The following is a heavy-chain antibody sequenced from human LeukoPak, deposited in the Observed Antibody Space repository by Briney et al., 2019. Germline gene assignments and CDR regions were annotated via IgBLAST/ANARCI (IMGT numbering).Heavy chain of an antibody. D-gene: IGHD3-22*01. Sequence: ASVKVSCKASGYTFTGYYMHWVRQAPGQGLEWMGWINPNSGGTNYAQKFQGRVTMTRDTSISTAYMELSRLRSDDTAVYYCAGGAYYYDSSGLYDYWGQGTLVTVSS. CDR2: INPNSGGT. V-gene: IGHV1-2*02. J-gene: IGHJ4*02. CDR3: AGGAYYYDSSGLYDY. CDR1: GYTFTGYY.